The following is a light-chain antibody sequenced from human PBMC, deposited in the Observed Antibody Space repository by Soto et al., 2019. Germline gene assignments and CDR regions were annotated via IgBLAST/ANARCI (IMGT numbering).Light chain of an antibody. CDR3: SSYTSSSTLV. J-gene: IGLJ1*01. CDR1: SSDVGGYNY. CDR2: DVS. Sequence: QSALTQPACVSGSPGQSITISCTGTSSDVGGYNYVSWYQQHPGKAPKLMIYDVSNRPSGVSNRFSGSKSGNTASLTISGRQAEDEADYYCSSYTSSSTLVFGTGTKVTVL. V-gene: IGLV2-14*01.